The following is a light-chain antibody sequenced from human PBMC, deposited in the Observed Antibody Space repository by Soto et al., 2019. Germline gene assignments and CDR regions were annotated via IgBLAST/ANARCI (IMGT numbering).Light chain of an antibody. CDR2: GSS. V-gene: IGKV3-20*01. J-gene: IGKJ1*01. CDR1: QSVRSRY. CDR3: QQYGTSPQT. Sequence: EIVLTQSPGTLSLSPGERATLSCRASQSVRSRYLAWYQQKPGQAPRLLIYGSSSRPPGIPDRVSGSGSGTEFTLTISRLEPDDFAVYYCQQYGTSPQTFGQGTKLEIK.